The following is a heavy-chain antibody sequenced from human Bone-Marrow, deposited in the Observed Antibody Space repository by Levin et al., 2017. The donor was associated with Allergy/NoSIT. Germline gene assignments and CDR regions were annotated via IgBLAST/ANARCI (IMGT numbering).Heavy chain of an antibody. CDR1: GFTVSSNY. CDR3: ARVPAPTRTGDLVYFDY. D-gene: IGHD2-21*02. V-gene: IGHV3-53*01. J-gene: IGHJ4*02. Sequence: GGSLRLSCAASGFTVSSNYMSWVRQAPGKGLEWVSVIYSGGSTYYADSVKGRFTISRDNSKNTLYLQMNSLRAEDTAVYYCARVPAPTRTGDLVYFDYWGQGTLVTVSS. CDR2: IYSGGST.